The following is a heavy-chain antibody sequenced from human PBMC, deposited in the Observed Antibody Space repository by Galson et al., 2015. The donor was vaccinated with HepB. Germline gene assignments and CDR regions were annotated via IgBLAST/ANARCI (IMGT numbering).Heavy chain of an antibody. V-gene: IGHV4-34*01. J-gene: IGHJ4*02. CDR1: GGSFSGYY. D-gene: IGHD1-14*01. CDR2: INHSGST. Sequence: TLSLTCAVSGGSFSGYYWSWIRQPPGKGLEWIGEINHSGSTNYNPSLKSRVTISVDTSKNQFSLKLSSVTAADTAVYYCARGPRRHYPSVTDFDYWGQGTLVTVSS. CDR3: ARGPRRHYPSVTDFDY.